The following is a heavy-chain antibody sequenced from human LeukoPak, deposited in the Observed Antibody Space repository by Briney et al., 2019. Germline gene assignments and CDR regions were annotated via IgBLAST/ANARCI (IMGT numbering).Heavy chain of an antibody. Sequence: GGSLRLSCAASGFTVSSSYMSWVRQAPGKGLEWVSIISSAGTTYYADSVKGRFTISRDNSKNTVYLQMNSLRLEDTAVYYCAKDRLFGSGLNGPHYYYGMDVWGQGTTVTVSS. J-gene: IGHJ6*02. CDR2: ISSAGTT. D-gene: IGHD1-26*01. V-gene: IGHV3-66*01. CDR3: AKDRLFGSGLNGPHYYYGMDV. CDR1: GFTVSSSY.